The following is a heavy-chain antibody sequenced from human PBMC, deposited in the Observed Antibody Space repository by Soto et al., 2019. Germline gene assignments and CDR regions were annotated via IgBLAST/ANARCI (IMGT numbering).Heavy chain of an antibody. CDR3: TASSGWSYYYGMDV. CDR2: IKSKTDGGTT. D-gene: IGHD6-19*01. J-gene: IGHJ6*02. V-gene: IGHV3-15*07. Sequence: EVQLVESGGGLVKPGGSLRLSCAASGFTFSNAWMNWVRQAPGKGLEWVGRIKSKTDGGTTDYAAPVKGRFTISRDDSKNTLYLQMNSLKTEDTAVYYCTASSGWSYYYGMDVWGQGTTVTVSS. CDR1: GFTFSNAW.